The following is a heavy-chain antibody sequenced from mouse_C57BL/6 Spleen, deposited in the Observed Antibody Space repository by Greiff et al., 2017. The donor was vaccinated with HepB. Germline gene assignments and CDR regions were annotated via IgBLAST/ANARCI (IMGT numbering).Heavy chain of an antibody. CDR1: GFNIKDDY. D-gene: IGHD1-1*01. J-gene: IGHJ2*01. Sequence: VQLKESGAELVRPGASVKLSCTASGFNIKDDYMHWVKQRPEQGLEWIGWIDPENGDTEYASKFQGKATITADTSSNTAYLQLSSLTSEDTAVYYCTPLRSFDYWGQGTTLTVSS. CDR3: TPLRSFDY. CDR2: IDPENGDT. V-gene: IGHV14-4*01.